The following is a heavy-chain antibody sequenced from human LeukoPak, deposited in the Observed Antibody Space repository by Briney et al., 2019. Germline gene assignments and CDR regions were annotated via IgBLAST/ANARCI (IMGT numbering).Heavy chain of an antibody. Sequence: GGSLRLSCAASGFTFSSYAMNWVRQAPGKGLEWVSGISGSGGSTYYADSVKGRFTISRDNSKNTLYLQMNSLRAEDTAVYYCARGREGPSDYWGQGTLVTVSS. CDR3: ARGREGPSDY. J-gene: IGHJ4*02. CDR1: GFTFSSYA. V-gene: IGHV3-23*01. CDR2: ISGSGGST. D-gene: IGHD1-26*01.